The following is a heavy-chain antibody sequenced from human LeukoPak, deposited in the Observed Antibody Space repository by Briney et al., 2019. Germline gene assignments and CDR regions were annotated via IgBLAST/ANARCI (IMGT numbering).Heavy chain of an antibody. D-gene: IGHD2-2*01. V-gene: IGHV4-59*01. CDR1: GGSISSYY. CDR3: ARIGDCTSTSCLGDFDY. CDR2: IYYSGST. Sequence: SETLSLTCSVSGGSISSYYWSWIRQPPGKGLEWIGYIYYSGSTNYSPSLKSRVTISVDTSRNQFSLKLRSVTAADTAVYYCARIGDCTSTSCLGDFDYWGQGTLVTVSS. J-gene: IGHJ4*02.